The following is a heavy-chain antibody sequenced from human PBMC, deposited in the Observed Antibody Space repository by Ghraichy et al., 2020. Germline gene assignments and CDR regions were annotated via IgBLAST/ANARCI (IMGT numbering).Heavy chain of an antibody. CDR1: GGSISSSSYY. J-gene: IGHJ3*02. V-gene: IGHV4-39*01. D-gene: IGHD2-21*02. Sequence: GSLRLSCTVSGGSISSSSYYWGWIRQPPGKGLEWIGSIYYSGSTYYNPSLKSRVTISVDTSKNQFSLKLSSVTAADTAVYYCASEPLGVVTAFDAFDIWGQGTMVTVSS. CDR2: IYYSGST. CDR3: ASEPLGVVTAFDAFDI.